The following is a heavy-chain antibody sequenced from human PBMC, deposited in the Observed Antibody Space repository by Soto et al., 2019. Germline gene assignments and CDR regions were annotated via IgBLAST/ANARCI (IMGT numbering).Heavy chain of an antibody. CDR1: GYTFTGYY. CDR3: ARGGIVVVPAAIPAFDI. D-gene: IGHD2-2*01. CDR2: INPNSGGT. V-gene: IGHV1-2*04. J-gene: IGHJ3*02. Sequence: QVQLVQSGAEVKKPGASVKVSCKASGYTFTGYYMHWVRQAPGQGLEWMGWINPNSGGTNYAQKFQGWVTMTRDTSXRTXYMELSRLRSDDTAVYYCARGGIVVVPAAIPAFDIWGQGTMVTVSS.